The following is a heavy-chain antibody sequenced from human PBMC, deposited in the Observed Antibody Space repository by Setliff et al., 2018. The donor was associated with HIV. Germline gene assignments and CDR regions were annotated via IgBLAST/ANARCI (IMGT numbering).Heavy chain of an antibody. V-gene: IGHV3-30*02. CDR3: AKGRRPVDLVSTSIRYYFYMGV. CDR1: GFTFSNYG. Sequence: TGGSLRLSCEISGFTFSNYGMHWVRQAPGKGLEWVAFIRHDGSYAYHADSVKGRFTMSRDNSKNTVSLEMNSLRVEDTGVYYCAKGRRPVDLVSTSIRYYFYMGVWGKGTTVTVSS. D-gene: IGHD5-12*01. J-gene: IGHJ6*03. CDR2: IRHDGSYA.